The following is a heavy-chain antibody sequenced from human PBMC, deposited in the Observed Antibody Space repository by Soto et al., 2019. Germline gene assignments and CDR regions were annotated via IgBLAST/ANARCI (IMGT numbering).Heavy chain of an antibody. V-gene: IGHV3-7*01. CDR2: IKQDGSEK. CDR1: GFAFSSYW. D-gene: IGHD2-15*01. CDR3: ARKSIGYCSGGSCYWYYYYGMDV. J-gene: IGHJ6*02. Sequence: GGSLRLSCAASGFAFSSYWMSWVRQAPGKGREWVANIKQDGSEKYYVDSVKGRFTISRDNAKTSLYLQMNSLRAEDTAVYYCARKSIGYCSGGSCYWYYYYGMDVWGQGTTVTVSS.